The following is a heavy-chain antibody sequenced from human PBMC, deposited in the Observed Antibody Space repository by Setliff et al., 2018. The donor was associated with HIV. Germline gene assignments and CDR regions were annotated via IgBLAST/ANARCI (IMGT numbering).Heavy chain of an antibody. J-gene: IGHJ6*04. V-gene: IGHV1-18*01. D-gene: IGHD3-16*01. CDR3: ARDWNYVVDV. CDR1: GYTFTSYG. Sequence: ASVKVSCKASGYTFTSYGITWVRQAPGQGLEWMGGINTNSGHTDYAQKLQDRVTITADTSSTTAYMELSSLRSDDTAVYYCARDWNYVVDVWGKGTTVTVSS. CDR2: INTNSGHT.